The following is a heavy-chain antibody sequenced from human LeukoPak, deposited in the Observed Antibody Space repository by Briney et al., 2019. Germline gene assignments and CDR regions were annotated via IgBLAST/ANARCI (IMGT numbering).Heavy chain of an antibody. CDR1: GYTFTVYY. Sequence: GASVKVSCKASGYTFTVYYMHWVRQAPGQGLEWMGWINPKSGGTNYAQKCQGRVTMTRDTSISTAYMELGRLRSGDTAVYYCASIAAACPKGGPYGMDVWGQGTTVTVSS. V-gene: IGHV1-2*02. D-gene: IGHD6-13*01. J-gene: IGHJ6*02. CDR3: ASIAAACPKGGPYGMDV. CDR2: INPKSGGT.